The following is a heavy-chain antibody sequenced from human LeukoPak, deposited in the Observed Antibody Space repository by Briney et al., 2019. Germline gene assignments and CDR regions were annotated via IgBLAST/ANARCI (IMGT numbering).Heavy chain of an antibody. CDR3: AKDRWDDSSGYYLQLDY. CDR1: GFTFSSYG. Sequence: GRSLRLSCAASGFTFSSYGMHWVRQAPGNGLEWVAVISYDGSNKYYADSVKGRFTISRDNSKNTLYLQMNSLRAEDTAVYYCAKDRWDDSSGYYLQLDYWGQGTLVTVSS. V-gene: IGHV3-30*18. J-gene: IGHJ4*02. CDR2: ISYDGSNK. D-gene: IGHD3-22*01.